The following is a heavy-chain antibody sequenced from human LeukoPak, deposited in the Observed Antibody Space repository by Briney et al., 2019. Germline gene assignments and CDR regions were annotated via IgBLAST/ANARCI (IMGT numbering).Heavy chain of an antibody. CDR3: ARGPVATAHEALDY. CDR2: IYSSGST. CDR1: GRSISRSY. Sequence: SETLSLTCNVWGRSISRSYWRWIRQPAGKGLEWIGRIYSSGSTDYSPSLKSRVTMSVDTSKNQFSLTVHSVTAADTAVYYCARGPVATAHEALDYWGQGTLVTVSS. J-gene: IGHJ4*02. D-gene: IGHD2-15*01. V-gene: IGHV4-4*07.